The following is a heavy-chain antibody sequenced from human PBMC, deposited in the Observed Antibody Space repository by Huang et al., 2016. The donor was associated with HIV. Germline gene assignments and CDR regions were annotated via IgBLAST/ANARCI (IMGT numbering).Heavy chain of an antibody. CDR2: INPGKGKT. J-gene: IGHJ5*02. Sequence: QVHLVQSGPEVKKPGASVKVSCKASGYNFTSRGLHWVRQAPGQRLEWMGYINPGKGKTKDSPKFQDRVTLTRDISANTACMQLSRLTSEDTAVYYCASGQRMRESDIVATIPVSWGQGALVTVSS. D-gene: IGHD5-12*01. CDR1: GYNFTSRG. V-gene: IGHV1-3*01. CDR3: ASGQRMRESDIVATIPVS.